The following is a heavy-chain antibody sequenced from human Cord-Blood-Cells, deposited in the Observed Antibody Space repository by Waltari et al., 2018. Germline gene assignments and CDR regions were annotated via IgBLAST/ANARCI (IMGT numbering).Heavy chain of an antibody. CDR3: AKRYDFWSGLGD. J-gene: IGHJ4*02. CDR2: ISWNSGSI. V-gene: IGHV3-9*01. D-gene: IGHD3-3*01. CDR1: GFPFDDYA. Sequence: EVQLVESGGGLVHPGRSLRLPCAASGFPFDDYAMHWVRQAPGKGLEWVSGISWNSGSIGYADSVKGRFTISRDNAKNSLYLQMNSLRAEDTALYYCAKRYDFWSGLGDWGQGTLVTVSS.